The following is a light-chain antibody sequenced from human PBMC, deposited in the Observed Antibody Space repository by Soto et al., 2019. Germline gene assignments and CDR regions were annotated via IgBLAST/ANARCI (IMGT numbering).Light chain of an antibody. Sequence: QSALTQPPSASGSLGQSVTIPCTGTSSDVGGYDHVSCYQQHPGKAPKLMIYEVTKRPAGVPDRFSGSKSGNTASLTVSGLQAEDEADYYCTSDAGNYNYVFGTGTTVTVL. J-gene: IGLJ1*01. CDR2: EVT. CDR1: SSDVGGYDH. V-gene: IGLV2-8*01. CDR3: TSDAGNYNYV.